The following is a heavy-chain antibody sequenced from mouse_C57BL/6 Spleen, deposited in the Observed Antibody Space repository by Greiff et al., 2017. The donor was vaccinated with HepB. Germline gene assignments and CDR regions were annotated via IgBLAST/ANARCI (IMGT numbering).Heavy chain of an antibody. J-gene: IGHJ2*01. CDR3: ARPTVVATGVNYFDY. V-gene: IGHV1-69*01. CDR2: IDPSDSYI. CDR1: GYTFTSYW. D-gene: IGHD1-1*01. Sequence: QVQLQQPGAELVMPGASVKLSCKASGYTFTSYWMHWVKQRPGQGLEWIGEIDPSDSYINYNQKFKGKSTLTVDKSSSTAYMQLSSLTSEDSAVYYCARPTVVATGVNYFDYWGQGTTLTVSS.